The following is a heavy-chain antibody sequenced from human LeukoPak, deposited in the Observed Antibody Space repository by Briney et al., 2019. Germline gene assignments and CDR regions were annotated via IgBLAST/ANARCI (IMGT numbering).Heavy chain of an antibody. D-gene: IGHD3-16*01. J-gene: IGHJ1*01. CDR2: ISAHSANT. Sequence: AAVQVTCQATGYTSIGYYIHWLRQAPGKGLEWMGWISAHSANTNYAQKVQGRVTMTRDTSISTAYMELTRLTSDDTAVYYCAAEKVGDLGGWGEGTLVTVSS. V-gene: IGHV1-2*02. CDR3: AAEKVGDLGG. CDR1: GYTSIGYY.